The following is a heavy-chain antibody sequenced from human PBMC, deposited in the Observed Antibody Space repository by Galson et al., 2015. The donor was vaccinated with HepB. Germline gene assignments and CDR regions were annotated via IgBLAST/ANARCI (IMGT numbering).Heavy chain of an antibody. Sequence: SLRLSCAASGFTFSSYSMNWVRQAPGKGLEWVSSISSSSSYIYYADSVKGRFTISRDNAKNSLYLQMNSLRAEDTAVYYCARDGVTIFGRLGAPYGMDVWGQGTTVTVSS. CDR2: ISSSSSYI. D-gene: IGHD3-9*01. J-gene: IGHJ6*02. CDR3: ARDGVTIFGRLGAPYGMDV. CDR1: GFTFSSYS. V-gene: IGHV3-21*01.